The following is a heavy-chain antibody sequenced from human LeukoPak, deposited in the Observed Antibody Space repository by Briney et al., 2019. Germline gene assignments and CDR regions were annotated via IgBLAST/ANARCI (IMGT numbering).Heavy chain of an antibody. CDR1: GFTFNDFA. D-gene: IGHD3-16*01. CDR2: IADAGT. Sequence: GSLRLSCAASGFTFNDFAMTWVRQAPGKGLEWVSTIADAGTYYADSVKGRFIISRDNSKNMLYLQLNSLRADDTAMYYCARNLGPFDVRGHGTMVTVSS. J-gene: IGHJ3*01. CDR3: ARNLGPFDV. V-gene: IGHV3-23*01.